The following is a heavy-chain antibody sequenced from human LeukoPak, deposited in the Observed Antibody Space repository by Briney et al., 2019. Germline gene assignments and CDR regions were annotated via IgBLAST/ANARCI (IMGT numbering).Heavy chain of an antibody. V-gene: IGHV3-33*01. D-gene: IGHD3-10*01. J-gene: IGHJ4*02. Sequence: PGGSLRLSCAASGFTCSTYGMHWVRQAPGKGLEWVAVIWYDGSIKYYADSVKGRFTISRDNSKNTLFLQMNSLGAEDTAVYYCARAVGPYDYWGQGTLVTVSS. CDR2: IWYDGSIK. CDR3: ARAVGPYDY. CDR1: GFTCSTYG.